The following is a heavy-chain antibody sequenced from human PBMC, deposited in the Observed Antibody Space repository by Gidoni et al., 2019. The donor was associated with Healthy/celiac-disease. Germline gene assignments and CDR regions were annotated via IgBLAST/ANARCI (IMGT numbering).Heavy chain of an antibody. D-gene: IGHD6-13*01. CDR1: GFTFDDYA. CDR3: AKLTAADDGGFDY. V-gene: IGHV3-9*01. Sequence: EVQLVESGGGLVQPGRSLRLSCAASGFTFDDYAMHWVRQAPGKGLEWVSGISWNSGSIGYADSVKGRFTISRDNAKNSLYLQMNSLRAEDTALYYCAKLTAADDGGFDYWGQGTLVTVSS. CDR2: ISWNSGSI. J-gene: IGHJ4*02.